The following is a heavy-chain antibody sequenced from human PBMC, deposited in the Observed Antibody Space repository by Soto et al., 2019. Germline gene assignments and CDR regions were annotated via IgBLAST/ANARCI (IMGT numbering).Heavy chain of an antibody. D-gene: IGHD4-4*01. CDR2: IYYSGST. CDR3: AREMTTVTTHNWFDP. Sequence: SETLSLTCTVSGGSISRYYWSWIRQPPGKGLEWIGYIYYSGSTNYNPSLKSRVTISVDTSKNQFSLKLSSVTAADTAVYYCAREMTTVTTHNWFDPWGQGTLVTV. CDR1: GGSISRYY. V-gene: IGHV4-59*01. J-gene: IGHJ5*02.